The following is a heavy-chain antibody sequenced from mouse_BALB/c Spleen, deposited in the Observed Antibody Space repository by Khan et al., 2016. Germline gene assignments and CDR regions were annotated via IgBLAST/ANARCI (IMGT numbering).Heavy chain of an antibody. V-gene: IGHV3-2*02. CDR2: ISYSGST. Sequence: QLLGPGLVKPSQSLSLTCTVTGYSITSDYAWNWIRQFPGNRLEWMGYISYSGSTSYNPSLKSRISITRDTSKNQFFLQLNSVTSEDTATYYCARSDYGDKDAMDYWGQGTSVTVSS. CDR3: ARSDYGDKDAMDY. CDR1: GYSITSDYA. J-gene: IGHJ4*01. D-gene: IGHD1-1*01.